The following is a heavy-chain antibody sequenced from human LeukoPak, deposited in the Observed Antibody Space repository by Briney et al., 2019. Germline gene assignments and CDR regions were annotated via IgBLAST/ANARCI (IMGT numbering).Heavy chain of an antibody. CDR2: IYSGGTT. CDR1: GSTVSSNY. CDR3: AKGSAAGRPYYFDY. D-gene: IGHD6-25*01. Sequence: GGSLRLSCAASGSTVSSNYMSWVRQAPGKGLEWVSVIYSGGTTYYADSVKGRFTISKDSSKTILYLQMNSLRAEDAAVYFCAKGSAAGRPYYFDYWGQGTLVTVSS. J-gene: IGHJ4*02. V-gene: IGHV3-53*01.